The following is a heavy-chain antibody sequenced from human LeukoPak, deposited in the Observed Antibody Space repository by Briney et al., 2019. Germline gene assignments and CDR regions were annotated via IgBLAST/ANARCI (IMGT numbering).Heavy chain of an antibody. CDR3: ARDMTGGIWARATSFDR. J-gene: IGHJ4*02. Sequence: GASVKVSCKASGYTFTSYAMHWVRQAPGQRPEWMGWINPDSGGSEYGQKFQGRVTFTSDTSSTTIYMEVRSLKSDDTAVYYCARDMTGGIWARATSFDRWGQGTLVTVSS. D-gene: IGHD1-14*01. V-gene: IGHV1-2*02. CDR2: INPDSGGS. CDR1: GYTFTSYA.